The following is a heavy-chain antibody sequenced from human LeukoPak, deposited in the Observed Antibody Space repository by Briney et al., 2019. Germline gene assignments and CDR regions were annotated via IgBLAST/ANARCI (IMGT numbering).Heavy chain of an antibody. CDR2: IKTDGSEK. D-gene: IGHD3-9*01. J-gene: IGHJ5*02. Sequence: GGSVRLSCEASGFTFSSYWMSWVRQAPGKGLEWVANIKTDGSEKYYVDSVKGRFTICRDNAKNSLYLQMNSLRAEDTAVYYCARDYTGYFPWGQGTLVIVSS. CDR1: GFTFSSYW. CDR3: ARDYTGYFP. V-gene: IGHV3-7*03.